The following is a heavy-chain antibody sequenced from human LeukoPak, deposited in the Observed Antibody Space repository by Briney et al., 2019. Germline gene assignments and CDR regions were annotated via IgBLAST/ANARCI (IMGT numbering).Heavy chain of an antibody. D-gene: IGHD2-21*02. CDR3: ARRGSYCGGDCYSSAYYYGMDV. Sequence: GESLKISCKGSGYNFTNYWIAWVRQMPGKDLGWMGIIYPGDSDTTYSPSFQGRVTISADKSISTAYLQWSSLKASDTAMYYCARRGSYCGGDCYSSAYYYGMDVWGQGTTVTVSS. V-gene: IGHV5-51*01. CDR2: IYPGDSDT. J-gene: IGHJ6*02. CDR1: GYNFTNYW.